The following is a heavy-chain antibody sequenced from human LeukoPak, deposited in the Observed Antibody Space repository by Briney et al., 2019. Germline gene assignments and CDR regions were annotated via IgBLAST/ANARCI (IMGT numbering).Heavy chain of an antibody. CDR3: ARDRNSGSWSAFDI. J-gene: IGHJ3*02. D-gene: IGHD1-26*01. Sequence: PGGSLRLSCSASGFTFSSYSMNWVRQAPGKGLEWVSSISSSSSYIYYADSVKGRFTISRDNAKNSLYLQMNSLRAEDTAVYYCARDRNSGSWSAFDIWGQRTMVTVSS. CDR2: ISSSSSYI. V-gene: IGHV3-21*01. CDR1: GFTFSSYS.